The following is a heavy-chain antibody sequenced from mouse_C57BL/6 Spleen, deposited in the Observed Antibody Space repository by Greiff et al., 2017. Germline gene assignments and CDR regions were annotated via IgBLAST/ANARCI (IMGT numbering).Heavy chain of an antibody. V-gene: IGHV2-2*01. J-gene: IGHJ4*01. Sequence: VQLQQSGPGLVQPSQSLSITCTVSGFSLTSYGVHWVRQSPGKGLEWLGVIWSGGSTDYNAAFISRLSISKDNSKSQVFFKMNSLQADDTAIYYCARKGIYYDYGGDYWGQGTSVTVSS. CDR3: ARKGIYYDYGGDY. CDR1: GFSLTSYG. CDR2: IWSGGST. D-gene: IGHD2-4*01.